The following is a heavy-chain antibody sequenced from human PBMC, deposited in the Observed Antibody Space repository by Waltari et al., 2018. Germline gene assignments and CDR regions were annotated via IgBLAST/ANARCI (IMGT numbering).Heavy chain of an antibody. CDR2: IKQDGNEE. V-gene: IGHV3-7*01. CDR1: GFTFSRYG. J-gene: IGHJ4*02. Sequence: VQLVESGGGWVQPGGSLRLSCAASGFTFSRYGMSWVRQAPGKGLEWVANIKQDGNEEYYGDSVKGRITISRDNAKNSLHLQMSSLRPEDTAVYYCVREGTFCTGGGCGPLDFWGQGTLVTVSS. CDR3: VREGTFCTGGGCGPLDF. D-gene: IGHD2-8*02.